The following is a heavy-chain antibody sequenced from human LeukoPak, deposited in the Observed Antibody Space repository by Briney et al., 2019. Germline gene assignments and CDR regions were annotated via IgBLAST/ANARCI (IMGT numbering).Heavy chain of an antibody. J-gene: IGHJ1*01. CDR1: GASVTSHY. Sequence: SETLSLTCAVSGASVTSHYWAWIRQPAGKGLEWVGRVQFSGSTNYNPSLRSRVTISLDKSKNEFSLTLKSVSAADTAVYFCARDGSSRGDSGGYHYWGRGVLVTVSS. V-gene: IGHV4-4*07. CDR3: ARDGSSRGDSGGYHY. CDR2: VQFSGST. D-gene: IGHD3-22*01.